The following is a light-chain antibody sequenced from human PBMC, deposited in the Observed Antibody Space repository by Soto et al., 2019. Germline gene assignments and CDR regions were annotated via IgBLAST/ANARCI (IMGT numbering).Light chain of an antibody. CDR1: SSDVGSYKF. V-gene: IGLV2-23*01. J-gene: IGLJ2*01. CDR3: CSYAGSSTVL. Sequence: QSALTQPASVSGSPGQSITISCTGTSSDVGSYKFVSWYQQHPVKAPKLMIYEGSKRPSGVSNRFSGSKSGNTASLTISGLQAEDEADYYCCSYAGSSTVLFGGGTKVTVL. CDR2: EGS.